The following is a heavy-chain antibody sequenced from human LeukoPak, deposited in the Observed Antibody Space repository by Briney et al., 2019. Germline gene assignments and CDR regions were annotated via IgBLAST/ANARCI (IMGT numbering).Heavy chain of an antibody. D-gene: IGHD4-11*01. Sequence: GASVRVSCKASGYTFTSYYMHWVRQAPGKGLEWMGGFDPEDGETIYAQKFQGRVTMTEDTSTDTAYMELSSLRSEDTAVYYCARGLGRYYYYMDVWGKGTTVTVSS. CDR1: GYTFTSYY. V-gene: IGHV1-24*01. CDR2: FDPEDGET. CDR3: ARGLGRYYYYMDV. J-gene: IGHJ6*03.